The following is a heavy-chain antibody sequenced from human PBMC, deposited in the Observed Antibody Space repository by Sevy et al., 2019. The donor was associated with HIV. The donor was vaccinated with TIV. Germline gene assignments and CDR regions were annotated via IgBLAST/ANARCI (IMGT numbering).Heavy chain of an antibody. CDR2: ISSSSNYI. CDR1: GFTFSRSS. J-gene: IGHJ3*02. V-gene: IGHV3-21*01. D-gene: IGHD1-26*01. CDR3: AGDRRESVKGADDSFHI. Sequence: GGSLRLSCIASGFTFSRSSMNWVRQAPGKGLEWVSSISSSSNYIYYADSMKGRFTISRDNAKNSLYLQMNSLRAEDTAVYYCAGDRRESVKGADDSFHIWGQGTMVTVS.